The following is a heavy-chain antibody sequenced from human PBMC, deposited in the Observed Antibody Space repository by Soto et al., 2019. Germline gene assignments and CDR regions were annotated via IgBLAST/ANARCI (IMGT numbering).Heavy chain of an antibody. Sequence: QVQLQESGPGLVKPSQTLSLTCTVSGGSISSGGYYWSWIRQHPGKGLEWIGYIYYSGSTYYNPSLKSRVTTSVDTSKNQFSLKLSSVTAADTAVYYCARDRRGGNGDYQRDLDYWGQGTLVTVSS. J-gene: IGHJ4*02. CDR2: IYYSGST. V-gene: IGHV4-31*03. D-gene: IGHD4-17*01. CDR3: ARDRRGGNGDYQRDLDY. CDR1: GGSISSGGYY.